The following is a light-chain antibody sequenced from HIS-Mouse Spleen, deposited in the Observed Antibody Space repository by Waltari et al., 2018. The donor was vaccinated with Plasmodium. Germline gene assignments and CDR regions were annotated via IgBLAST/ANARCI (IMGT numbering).Light chain of an antibody. CDR1: QGISSY. J-gene: IGKJ2*01. V-gene: IGKV1-8*01. CDR2: AAS. Sequence: AIRLTQSPSSFSASTAASVPITCRASQGISSYLAWYQQKPGKAPKLLIYAASTLQSGVPSRFSGSGSGTDFTLTISCLQSEDFATYYCQQYYSYPYTFGQGTKLEIK. CDR3: QQYYSYPYT.